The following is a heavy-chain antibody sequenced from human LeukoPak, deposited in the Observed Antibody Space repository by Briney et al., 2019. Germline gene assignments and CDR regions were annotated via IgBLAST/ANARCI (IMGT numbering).Heavy chain of an antibody. CDR1: GFTFSSYA. V-gene: IGHV3-23*01. CDR3: ARAGDYGSGSCAFDM. J-gene: IGHJ3*02. CDR2: ISGSGGST. Sequence: GRSLRLSCAASGFTFSSYAMSWVRQAPGTGLEWVSTISGSGGSTYYADSVKGRFTISRDNAKNTLYLQMNSLRAEDTAVYYCARAGDYGSGSCAFDMWGQGTMVTVSS. D-gene: IGHD3-10*01.